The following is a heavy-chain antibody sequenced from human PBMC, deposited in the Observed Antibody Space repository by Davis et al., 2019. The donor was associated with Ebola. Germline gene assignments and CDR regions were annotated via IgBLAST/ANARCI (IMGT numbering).Heavy chain of an antibody. CDR2: IIPIFGTA. D-gene: IGHD6-6*01. CDR1: GGTFSSYA. J-gene: IGHJ6*02. V-gene: IGHV1-69*13. CDR3: ATDRGSSSDYYYYYGMDV. Sequence: SVKVSCKASGGTFSSYAISWVRQAPGQGLEWMGGIIPIFGTANYAQKFQGRVTITADESTSTAYMELSSLRSEDTAVYYCATDRGSSSDYYYYYGMDVWGQGTTVTVSS.